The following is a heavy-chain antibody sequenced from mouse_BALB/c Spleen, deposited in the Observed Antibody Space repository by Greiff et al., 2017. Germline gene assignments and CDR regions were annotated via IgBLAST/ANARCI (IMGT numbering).Heavy chain of an antibody. J-gene: IGHJ3*01. Sequence: EVQLVESGGGLVQPGGSLKLSCAASGFTFSSYGMSWVRQTPDKRLELVATINSNGGSTYYPDSVKGRFTISRDNAKNTLYLQMSSLKSEDTAMYYCARYYYGSSWFAYWGQGTLVTVSA. CDR3: ARYYYGSSWFAY. D-gene: IGHD1-1*01. V-gene: IGHV5-6-3*01. CDR2: INSNGGST. CDR1: GFTFSSYG.